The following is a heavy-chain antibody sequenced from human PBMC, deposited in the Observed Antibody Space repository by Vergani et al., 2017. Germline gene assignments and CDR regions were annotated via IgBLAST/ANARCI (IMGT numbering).Heavy chain of an antibody. Sequence: EGQLVESGGGLVKPGGSLRLSCAASGFTFSTYAMSWVRQAPGKGLEWVSGISASGAPTYYADSVKGRVTISRDNSKNTLYLQMNSLRVEDTAVYYCARAYGRYDWFDYWGQRTLVTVSS. D-gene: IGHD1-20*01. J-gene: IGHJ4*01. CDR1: GFTFSTYA. CDR2: ISASGAPT. CDR3: ARAYGRYDWFDY. V-gene: IGHV3-23*04.